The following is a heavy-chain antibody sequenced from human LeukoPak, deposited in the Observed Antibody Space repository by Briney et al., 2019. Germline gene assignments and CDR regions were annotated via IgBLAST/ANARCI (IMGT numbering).Heavy chain of an antibody. V-gene: IGHV1-8*01. J-gene: IGHJ6*02. CDR2: MNPNNGNT. Sequence: ASVKVSCKASGYTFTSYDINWVRQATGQGLEWMGWMNPNNGNTGYAQKFQGRVTMTRNTSISTAYMELSSLRSEDTAVYYCARGGWFGDYYYYGMDVWGQGTTVTVSS. CDR1: GYTFTSYD. CDR3: ARGGWFGDYYYYGMDV. D-gene: IGHD3-10*01.